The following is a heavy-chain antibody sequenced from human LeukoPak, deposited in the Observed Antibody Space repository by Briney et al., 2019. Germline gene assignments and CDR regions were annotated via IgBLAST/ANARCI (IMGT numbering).Heavy chain of an antibody. V-gene: IGHV3-9*03. D-gene: IGHD3-9*01. Sequence: GGSLRLSCAAPGFTFDDYAMHWFRQAPGKGLEWVSGVSWNSGSIGYADSVKGRFTISRDNAKNSLYLQMNSLRAEDMALYYCEQKTAYDISPDFDYWGQGTLVTVSS. CDR3: EQKTAYDISPDFDY. J-gene: IGHJ4*02. CDR2: VSWNSGSI. CDR1: GFTFDDYA.